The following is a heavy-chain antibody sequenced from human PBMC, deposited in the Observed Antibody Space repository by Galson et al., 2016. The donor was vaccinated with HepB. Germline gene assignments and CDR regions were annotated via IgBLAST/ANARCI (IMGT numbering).Heavy chain of an antibody. CDR2: IYHNGNA. D-gene: IGHD1-26*01. J-gene: IGHJ4*02. Sequence: SETLSLTCVVSGASISSSNWWGWVRQPPGKGLEWIGEIYHNGNANYNPSLKSRVTLSVDKSKNQFSLKMSSVTAADTAVYYCMRVPYIVGPTSWGQGTLVIVSS. V-gene: IGHV4/OR15-8*01. CDR1: GASISSSNW. CDR3: MRVPYIVGPTS.